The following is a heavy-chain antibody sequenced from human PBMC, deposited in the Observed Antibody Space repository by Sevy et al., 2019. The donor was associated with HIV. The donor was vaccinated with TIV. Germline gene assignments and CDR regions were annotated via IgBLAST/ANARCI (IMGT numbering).Heavy chain of an antibody. CDR3: ARDGGYSVKWYPLY. Sequence: GGSLRLSCVASGFAFSTHAMHWVRQAPGKGLEWVAVISYEGTETFHAASVEGRFTISRDNSKNMLSLQINSLRPEDTAVYYCARDGGYSVKWYPLYWGHGTLVTVSS. D-gene: IGHD1-26*01. CDR1: GFAFSTHA. J-gene: IGHJ4*01. CDR2: ISYEGTET. V-gene: IGHV3-30-3*01.